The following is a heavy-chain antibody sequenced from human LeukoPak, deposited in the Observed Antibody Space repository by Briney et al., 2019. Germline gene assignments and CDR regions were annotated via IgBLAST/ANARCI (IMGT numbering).Heavy chain of an antibody. CDR3: ARSLPRGMVYYLTVGGAFDP. J-gene: IGHJ5*02. Sequence: GASVKVSCKASGGTFSSYAISWVRQAPGQGLEWMGGIIPILGTANYAQKFQGRVTITADESTSTAYMELSSLRSEDTAVYYCARSLPRGMVYYLTVGGAFDPWGQGTLVTVSS. V-gene: IGHV1-69*13. D-gene: IGHD2-8*01. CDR1: GGTFSSYA. CDR2: IIPILGTA.